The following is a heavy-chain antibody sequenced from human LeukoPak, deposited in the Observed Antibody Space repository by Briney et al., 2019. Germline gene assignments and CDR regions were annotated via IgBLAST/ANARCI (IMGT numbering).Heavy chain of an antibody. D-gene: IGHD3-22*01. V-gene: IGHV3-48*03. CDR1: GFTFSSYE. J-gene: IGHJ4*02. CDR3: ARYSSPIN. Sequence: GGSLRLSCAASGFTFSSYEMAWLRQPPGKGLEWLSCISSGGTTIYYADSVKGRFTISRDNAKNSLYLQVSSLRAEDTAVYYCARYSSPINWGQGTLVTVSS. CDR2: ISSGGTTI.